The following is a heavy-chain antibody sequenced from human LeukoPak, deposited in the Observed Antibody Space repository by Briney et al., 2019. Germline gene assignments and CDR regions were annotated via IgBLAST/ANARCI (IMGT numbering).Heavy chain of an antibody. CDR3: ARRNTYYDFWSGYSYWFDP. V-gene: IGHV4-34*01. D-gene: IGHD3-3*01. J-gene: IGHJ5*02. Sequence: SETLSLTCTVSGGSISSYYWSWIRQPPGKGLEWIGEINHSGSTNYNPSLKSRVTISVDTSKNQFSLKLSSVTAADTAVYYCARRNTYYDFWSGYSYWFDPWGQGTLVTVSS. CDR1: GGSISSYY. CDR2: INHSGST.